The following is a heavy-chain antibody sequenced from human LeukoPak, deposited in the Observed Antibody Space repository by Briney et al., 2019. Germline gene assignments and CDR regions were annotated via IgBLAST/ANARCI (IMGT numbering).Heavy chain of an antibody. CDR3: ARGAYGDYESWYFDL. CDR1: GFTFSSYE. Sequence: GGSLRLSCAASGFTFSSYEMNWVRQAPGKGLEWVSYISSSGSTIYYADSVKGRFTISRDNAKSSLYLQMNSLRAEDTAVYYCARGAYGDYESWYFDLWGRGTLVTVSS. CDR2: ISSSGSTI. V-gene: IGHV3-48*03. J-gene: IGHJ2*01. D-gene: IGHD4-17*01.